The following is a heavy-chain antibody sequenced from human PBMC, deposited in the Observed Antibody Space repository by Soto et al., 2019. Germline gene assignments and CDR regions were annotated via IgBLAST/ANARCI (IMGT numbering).Heavy chain of an antibody. CDR1: GFRFDDYN. CDR3: ANLAARRGCDY. D-gene: IGHD6-25*01. Sequence: GGSLRLSCAASGFRFDDYNMHWVRQGPGKGLEWVSFISWNGANTFYADSVKGRFTISRDSSKKSVSLQINSLRSEDTAVYYCANLAARRGCDYWGQGTLVTVSS. CDR2: ISWNGANT. V-gene: IGHV3-43*01. J-gene: IGHJ4*02.